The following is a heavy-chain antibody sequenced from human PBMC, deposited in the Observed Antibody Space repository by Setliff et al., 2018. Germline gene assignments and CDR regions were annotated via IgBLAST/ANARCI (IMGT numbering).Heavy chain of an antibody. Sequence: ASVKVSCKASGGTFSSYAITWVRQAPGQGLEWMGWMNPNSGNTGYAQKFQGRVTITRNTSISTAYMELSSLRSEDTAVYYCARDKATYYDSSGYYFTSSMDVWGQGTTVTVSS. CDR3: ARDKATYYDSSGYYFTSSMDV. V-gene: IGHV1-8*03. J-gene: IGHJ6*02. CDR2: MNPNSGNT. CDR1: GGTFSSYA. D-gene: IGHD3-22*01.